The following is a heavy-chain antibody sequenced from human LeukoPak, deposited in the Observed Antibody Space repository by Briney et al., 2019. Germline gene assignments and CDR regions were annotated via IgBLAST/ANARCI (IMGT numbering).Heavy chain of an antibody. J-gene: IGHJ4*02. V-gene: IGHV4-31*03. Sequence: SETLSLTCTVSGGTIGSGGYYWSWIRQHPGKGLEWIGHLSYSGSTYYNPSLNSRVTISVGTSKSQFSLKLSSVTAADTAVYYCARVRAYSYGELDYWGQGTLVTVSS. CDR3: ARVRAYSYGELDY. CDR1: GGTIGSGGYY. D-gene: IGHD5-18*01. CDR2: LSYSGST.